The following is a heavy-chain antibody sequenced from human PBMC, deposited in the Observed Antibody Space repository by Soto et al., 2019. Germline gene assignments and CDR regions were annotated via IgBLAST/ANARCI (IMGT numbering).Heavy chain of an antibody. J-gene: IGHJ4*02. V-gene: IGHV3-30-3*01. D-gene: IGHD1-26*01. Sequence: GGSLRLSCAASGFTLSSHGMNWVRQAPGKGLEWVAVISYDGSNKDYADSVKGRFTISRDNSKNTVYLQMNSLRAEDTALYYCSGAESPDTAYFSLYWGQGTPVTVSS. CDR1: GFTLSSHG. CDR3: SGAESPDTAYFSLY. CDR2: ISYDGSNK.